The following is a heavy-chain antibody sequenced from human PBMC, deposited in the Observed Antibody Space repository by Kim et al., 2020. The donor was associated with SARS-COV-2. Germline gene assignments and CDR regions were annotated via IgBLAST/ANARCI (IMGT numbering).Heavy chain of an antibody. J-gene: IGHJ4*02. V-gene: IGHV3-15*01. CDR3: TTAFGGEPFDY. CDR1: GFTFSNAW. CDR2: IKIKTDGGTT. Sequence: GGSLRLSCAASGFTFSNAWMSWVRQAPGKGLELVGRIKIKTDGGTTDYAAPVKGRFTISRDDSKNTLYLQMNSLKTEDTAVYYCTTAFGGEPFDYWGQGTLVTVSS. D-gene: IGHD3-10*01.